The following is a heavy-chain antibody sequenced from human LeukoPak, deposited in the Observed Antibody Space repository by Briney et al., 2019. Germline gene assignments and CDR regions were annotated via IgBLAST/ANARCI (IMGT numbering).Heavy chain of an antibody. CDR1: GFTFSIHG. J-gene: IGHJ4*02. Sequence: GGSLRLSCAASGFTFSIHGMNWVRKAPGKGLELVSGIGPSCVITYYADSVQGRFTNSRDNYKSTVYLQMNSLRADDTAVYYCAKDDAWLQFDDWGQGTLVTASS. V-gene: IGHV3-23*01. CDR2: IGPSCVIT. CDR3: AKDDAWLQFDD. D-gene: IGHD5-24*01.